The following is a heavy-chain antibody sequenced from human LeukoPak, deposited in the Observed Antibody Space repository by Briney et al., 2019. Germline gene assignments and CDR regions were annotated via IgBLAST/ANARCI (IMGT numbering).Heavy chain of an antibody. Sequence: NPGGSLRLSCAASGFTFSSYSMNWVRQAPGKGLEWVSTVRGGSGERFSADSVKGRFSISRDNSKNTLYLQMSSLRDDDTAMYFCARGNSYTSPYYFDYCGQGTVVTVSS. J-gene: IGHJ4*02. CDR1: GFTFSSYS. CDR2: VRGGSGER. D-gene: IGHD5-18*01. V-gene: IGHV3-21*04. CDR3: ARGNSYTSPYYFDY.